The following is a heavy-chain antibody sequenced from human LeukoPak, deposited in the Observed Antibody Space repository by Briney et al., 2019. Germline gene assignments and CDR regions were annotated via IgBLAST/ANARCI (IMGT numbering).Heavy chain of an antibody. CDR2: NRNKANSYTT. D-gene: IGHD2-2*01. V-gene: IGHV3-72*01. CDR1: GFTFSDHY. Sequence: PGGSLRLSCAASGFTFSDHYMDWVRQTPGKGLEWVGRNRNKANSYTTEYAASVKGRFIISRDESKNPLYLQMNSLRTEDTAVYYCARGTLQSPYYLDDWGQGTLVTVSS. CDR3: ARGTLQSPYYLDD. J-gene: IGHJ4*02.